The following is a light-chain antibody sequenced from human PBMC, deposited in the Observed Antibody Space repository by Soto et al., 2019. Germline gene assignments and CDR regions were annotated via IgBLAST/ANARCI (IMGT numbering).Light chain of an antibody. CDR2: EDS. V-gene: IGLV2-23*02. J-gene: IGLJ2*01. CDR3: CSYADSSTFVL. CDR1: SSDVGSYNL. Sequence: QSALTQPASVSGSPGQSVTISCTGTSSDVGSYNLVIWYQKYADKAPKVIIYEDSKRPSGASNRFPGFKSGNTASLTISGLQAEDEADYYCCSYADSSTFVLFGGGTKVTAL.